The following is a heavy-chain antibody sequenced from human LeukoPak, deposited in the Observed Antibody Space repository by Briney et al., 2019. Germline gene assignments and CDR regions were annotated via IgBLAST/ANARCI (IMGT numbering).Heavy chain of an antibody. Sequence: SETLSLTCAVSGDSITSGGYSRSWIRQTPGKGLEWIAYIHDSGSTYNNPSLKSRLSISIDTSKNQFSLKLNSVTAADTAVYYCARGRRRIVVVITTGWFDPWGQGTLVTVSS. CDR2: IHDSGST. D-gene: IGHD3-22*01. J-gene: IGHJ5*02. V-gene: IGHV4-30-4*07. CDR3: ARGRRRIVVVITTGWFDP. CDR1: GDSITSGGYS.